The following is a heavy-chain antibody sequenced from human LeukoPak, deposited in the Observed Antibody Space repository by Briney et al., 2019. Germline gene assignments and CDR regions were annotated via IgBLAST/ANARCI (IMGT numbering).Heavy chain of an antibody. V-gene: IGHV3-53*01. CDR2: VYTGGGT. CDR3: TRSGYRHPYHFDS. J-gene: IGHJ4*02. Sequence: GGSLRLSCAVSGFSVRTTYMSWVRQAPGKGPDWVSVVYTGGGTDYADSVKGRFTISRDNSKNTLSLQMNSLRVEDTAIYYCTRSGYRHPYHFDSWGQGTLVTVSS. D-gene: IGHD3-22*01. CDR1: GFSVRTTY.